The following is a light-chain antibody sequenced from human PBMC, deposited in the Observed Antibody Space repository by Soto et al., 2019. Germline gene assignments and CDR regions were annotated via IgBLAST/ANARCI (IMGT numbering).Light chain of an antibody. CDR2: RND. CDR3: AKWDDSLRVYV. V-gene: IGLV1-47*01. CDR1: STKSGSNY. J-gene: IGLJ1*01. Sequence: QSVLPQPPSASGTPGQRVTISCSTSSTKSGSNYVYWYQQLPGTAPKLLIYRNDQRPSGVPDRFSGSKSGTSASLAISGLRAEDDADYYSAKWDDSLRVYVFGTGTKLTVL.